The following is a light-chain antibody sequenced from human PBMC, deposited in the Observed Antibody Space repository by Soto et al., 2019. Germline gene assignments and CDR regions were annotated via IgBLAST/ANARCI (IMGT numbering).Light chain of an antibody. V-gene: IGLV1-40*01. J-gene: IGLJ2*01. CDR3: QSYDSSLSVV. CDR2: GNN. Sequence: QAVVTQPPSVSGAPGQRVTISCIGSSSNIGAGYDVHWYQQLPGTAPKLLIYGNNNRPSGVPDRFSGSKSGTSASLAITGLQAADEADYYCQSYDSSLSVVFGGGTKVTVL. CDR1: SSNIGAGYD.